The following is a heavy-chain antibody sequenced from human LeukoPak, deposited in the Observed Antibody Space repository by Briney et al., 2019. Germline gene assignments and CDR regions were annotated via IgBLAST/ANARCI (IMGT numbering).Heavy chain of an antibody. J-gene: IGHJ1*01. D-gene: IGHD6-19*01. CDR1: GGTFSSYA. CDR2: IIPIFGTA. V-gene: IGHV1-69*01. CDR3: ARARASSGWAEYLQH. Sequence: GASVKVSCKASGGTFSSYAISWVRQAPGQGLEWMGGIIPIFGTANYAQKFQGRVTITADESTSTAYMELSSLRSEDTAVYYCARARASSGWAEYLQHWGQGTLVTVSS.